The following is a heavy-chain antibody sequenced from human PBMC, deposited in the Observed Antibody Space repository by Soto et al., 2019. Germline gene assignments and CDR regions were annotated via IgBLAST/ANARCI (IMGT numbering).Heavy chain of an antibody. J-gene: IGHJ4*02. CDR3: ARGGHYYHSMI. V-gene: IGHV1-3*01. D-gene: IGHD3-22*01. CDR2: INAGNGNT. Sequence: ASVKVSCKASGYTFTSYAMHWVRQAPGQRLEWMGWINAGNGNTKYSQKFQGRVTITRDTSASAAYMELSSLRSEDTALYYCARGGHYYHSMIWGQGSLVTVSS. CDR1: GYTFTSYA.